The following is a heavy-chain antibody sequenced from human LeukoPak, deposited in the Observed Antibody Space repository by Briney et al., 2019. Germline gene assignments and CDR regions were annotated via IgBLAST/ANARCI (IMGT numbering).Heavy chain of an antibody. V-gene: IGHV4-39*07. Sequence: SETLSLTRTVSGGSISSSSYYWGWIRQPPGKGLEWIGSIYYSGSTYYNPSLKSRVTISVDTSKNQFSLKLSSVTAADTAVYYCARGAAPFFDYWGQGTLVTVSS. CDR2: IYYSGST. D-gene: IGHD2-15*01. CDR1: GGSISSSSYY. CDR3: ARGAAPFFDY. J-gene: IGHJ4*02.